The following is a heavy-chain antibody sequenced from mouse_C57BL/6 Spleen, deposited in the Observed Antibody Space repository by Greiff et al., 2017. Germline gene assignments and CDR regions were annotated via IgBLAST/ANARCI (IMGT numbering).Heavy chain of an antibody. Sequence: QVQLQQPGTELVKPGASVKLSCKASGYTFTSYWMHWVKQRPGQGLEWIGNINPSNGGTNYNEKFKSKATLTVDKSSSTAYMQLSSLTSEDSAVYYCARSVYYDYDEGYYYYAMDYWGQGTSVTVSS. D-gene: IGHD2-4*01. CDR3: ARSVYYDYDEGYYYYAMDY. V-gene: IGHV1-53*01. CDR2: INPSNGGT. J-gene: IGHJ4*01. CDR1: GYTFTSYW.